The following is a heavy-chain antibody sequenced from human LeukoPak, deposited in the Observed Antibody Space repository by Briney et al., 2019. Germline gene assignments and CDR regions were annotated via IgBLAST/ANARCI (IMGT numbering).Heavy chain of an antibody. J-gene: IGHJ4*02. V-gene: IGHV3-30*02. D-gene: IGHD1-26*01. CDR3: AKEFWVGATRKLDQ. CDR1: GFTFSSYG. Sequence: AGGSLRLSRAASGFTFSSYGMHWVRQAPGKGLEWVACIWGDGSNKYYGDSVKGRFTISRDNSKNTLYLQMNSLRAEDTAVYYCAKEFWVGATRKLDQWGQGTLVTVSS. CDR2: IWGDGSNK.